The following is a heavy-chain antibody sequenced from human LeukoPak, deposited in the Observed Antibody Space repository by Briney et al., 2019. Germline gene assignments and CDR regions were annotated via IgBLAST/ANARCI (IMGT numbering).Heavy chain of an antibody. J-gene: IGHJ4*02. V-gene: IGHV4-39*01. Sequence: SETLSLTCTVSGGSIRTSSYYWGWIRQPPGKGLEWIGSIYYSGSAYFNPSLKSRVTISVDTSKNQFSLKLSSVTAADTAVYYCARQEIFGSDFDYWGQGTLVTVSS. CDR1: GGSIRTSSYY. CDR3: ARQEIFGSDFDY. D-gene: IGHD6-19*01. CDR2: IYYSGSA.